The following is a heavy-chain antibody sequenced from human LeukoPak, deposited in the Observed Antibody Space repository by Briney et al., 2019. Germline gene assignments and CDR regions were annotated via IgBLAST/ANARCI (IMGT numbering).Heavy chain of an antibody. D-gene: IGHD3-22*01. CDR1: GFTFSSYS. Sequence: GGSLRLSCAASGFTFSSYSMTWVRQAPGKGLEWVANIKEDGSEKYYVDSVTGRFTISRDNAKNLLYLQMNSLRAEDTAVYFCAREYGYYSDSWGQGTLVTVSS. V-gene: IGHV3-7*01. CDR2: IKEDGSEK. CDR3: AREYGYYSDS. J-gene: IGHJ4*02.